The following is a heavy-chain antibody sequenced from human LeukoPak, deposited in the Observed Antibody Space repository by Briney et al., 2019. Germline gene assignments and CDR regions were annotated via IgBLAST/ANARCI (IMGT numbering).Heavy chain of an antibody. CDR1: GFTSVNYA. CDR2: IKQDGSEK. V-gene: IGHV3-7*03. Sequence: GGSLRLSCAATGFTSVNYAMSWVRQAPGKGLEWVANIKQDGSEKYYVDSVKGRFTISRDNAKNSLYLQMNSLRAEDTAVYYCARESSSWPPGDYWGQGTLVTVSS. D-gene: IGHD6-13*01. J-gene: IGHJ4*02. CDR3: ARESSSWPPGDY.